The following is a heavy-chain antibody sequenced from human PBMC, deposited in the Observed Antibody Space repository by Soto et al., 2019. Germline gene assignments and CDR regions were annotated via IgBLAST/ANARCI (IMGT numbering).Heavy chain of an antibody. J-gene: IGHJ5*02. CDR3: ARDSLTGNYFDP. D-gene: IGHD1-7*01. CDR1: GGSISSGGYS. Sequence: QVQLQESGPGLVKPSQTLSLTCAVSGGSISSGGYSWNWIRQPPGKGLEWIGYIYHSGSTLYNPSLKSRVTISIDKSKNPFSLRLSSVSAADTAVYYCARDSLTGNYFDPWGQGTLVTVSS. V-gene: IGHV4-30-2*01. CDR2: IYHSGST.